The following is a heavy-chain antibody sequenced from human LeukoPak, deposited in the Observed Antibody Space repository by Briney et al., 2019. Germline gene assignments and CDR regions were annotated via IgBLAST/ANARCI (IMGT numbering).Heavy chain of an antibody. CDR3: ARASRSDSPDYYYGMDV. V-gene: IGHV1-18*01. D-gene: IGHD3-22*01. Sequence: ASVKVSCKASGYTFTSYGICWVRQAPGQGLEWMGWISAYNGNTNYAQKLQGRVTMTTDTSTSTAYMELRSLRSDDTAVYYCARASRSDSPDYYYGMDVWGQGTTVTVSS. J-gene: IGHJ6*02. CDR1: GYTFTSYG. CDR2: ISAYNGNT.